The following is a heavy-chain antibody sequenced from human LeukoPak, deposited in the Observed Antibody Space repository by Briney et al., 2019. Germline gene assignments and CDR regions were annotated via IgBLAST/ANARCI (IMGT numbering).Heavy chain of an antibody. V-gene: IGHV1-69*06. D-gene: IGHD3-3*01. CDR3: ARAGRTLFGVFIIAAFDI. CDR2: IIPIFGAA. J-gene: IGHJ3*02. CDR1: GGTFIRYG. Sequence: SVKVSCKASGGTFIRYGINWVRQAPGQGLEWMGGIIPIFGAANYAQKFQGRVTITADTSRNTAYMELGSLRSEDAAVYYCARAGRTLFGVFIIAAFDIWGQGTMVTVSS.